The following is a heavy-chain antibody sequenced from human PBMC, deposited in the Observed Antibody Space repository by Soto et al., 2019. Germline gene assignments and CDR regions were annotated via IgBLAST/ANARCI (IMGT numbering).Heavy chain of an antibody. J-gene: IGHJ4*02. Sequence: QVQLQQWGAGLLKHSETLSLTCAVYGGSFSGYYWSWIRQPPGKGLEWMGEINHSGSTNYNPSLKSRVAISVDTSKVQFSLKLCAVTAAVWAVDYCARVATDRSGPGGTPGTKVDYWGSGTLVTVSS. CDR3: ARVATDRSGPGGTPGTKVDY. D-gene: IGHD4-17*01. CDR2: INHSGST. V-gene: IGHV4-34*01. CDR1: GGSFSGYY.